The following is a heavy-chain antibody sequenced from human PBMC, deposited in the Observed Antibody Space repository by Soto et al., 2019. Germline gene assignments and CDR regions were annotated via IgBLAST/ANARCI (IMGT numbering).Heavy chain of an antibody. CDR1: GYSFTSYW. CDR2: IYPGDSDT. D-gene: IGHD6-13*01. CDR3: ARLVAAASTGGYYYGMDV. Sequence: GESLKISCKGSGYSFTSYWIGWVRQMPGKGLEWMGIIYPGDSDTRYSPSFQGQVTISADKPISTAYLQWSSLKASDTAMYYCARLVAAASTGGYYYGMDVWGQGTTVTVSS. V-gene: IGHV5-51*01. J-gene: IGHJ6*02.